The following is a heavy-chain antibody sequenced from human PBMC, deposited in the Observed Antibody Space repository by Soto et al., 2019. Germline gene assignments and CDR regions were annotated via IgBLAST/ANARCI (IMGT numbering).Heavy chain of an antibody. CDR3: AKDFVGVRADAFDI. D-gene: IGHD1-26*01. CDR1: GYTFSSYA. Sequence: EVQLLESGGGLVQPGWSLRLSCEASGYTFSSYAMSWVRQAPGKGLEWVSSIRGSGGSTYYADSVKGRFTISRDNSKNTLYVQMNSLRAEDTAVYYCAKDFVGVRADAFDIWGQGTMVTVSS. V-gene: IGHV3-23*01. CDR2: IRGSGGST. J-gene: IGHJ3*02.